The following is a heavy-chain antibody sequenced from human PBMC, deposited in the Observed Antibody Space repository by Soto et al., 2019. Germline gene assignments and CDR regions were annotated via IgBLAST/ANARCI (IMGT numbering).Heavy chain of an antibody. J-gene: IGHJ4*02. D-gene: IGHD2-15*01. V-gene: IGHV4-30-4*01. CDR3: ARHTPAISISDH. Sequence: PSETLSLSCTVSGGSISSGDYYWSWIRQPPGKGLEWIGSISYSGSTYYNPSLKSRITISVDTSKNQFSLKLSSVTAADTAVYYCARHTPAISISDHWGQGTLVTVSS. CDR1: GGSISSGDYY. CDR2: ISYSGST.